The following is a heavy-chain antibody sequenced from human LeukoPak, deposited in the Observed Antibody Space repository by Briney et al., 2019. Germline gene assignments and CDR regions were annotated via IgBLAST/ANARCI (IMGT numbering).Heavy chain of an antibody. CDR2: IYSGGST. J-gene: IGHJ4*02. Sequence: TGGSLRLSCAASGFTVSSNYMSWVRQAPGKGLEWVSVIYSGGSTYYADSVKGRSTISRDNSKSTLYLQMNSLRAEDTAVYYCARGGGYGGTSGYFDYWGQGTLVTVSS. D-gene: IGHD4-23*01. V-gene: IGHV3-53*01. CDR3: ARGGGYGGTSGYFDY. CDR1: GFTVSSNY.